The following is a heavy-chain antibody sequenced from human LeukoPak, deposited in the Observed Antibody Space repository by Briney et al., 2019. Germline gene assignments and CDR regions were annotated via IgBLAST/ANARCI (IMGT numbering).Heavy chain of an antibody. V-gene: IGHV3-33*01. CDR2: IWYDGSNK. Sequence: GGSLRLSCAASGFIFSSYGMHWVRQAPGKGLEWVAVIWYDGSNKYYGDSVKGRFTISRDNSKNTLYLQMNSLRAEDTAVYYCAREKQWLATVDYWGQGILVTVSS. D-gene: IGHD6-19*01. J-gene: IGHJ4*02. CDR1: GFIFSSYG. CDR3: AREKQWLATVDY.